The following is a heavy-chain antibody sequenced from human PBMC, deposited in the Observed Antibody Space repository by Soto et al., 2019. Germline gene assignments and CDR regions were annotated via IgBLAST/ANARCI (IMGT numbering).Heavy chain of an antibody. J-gene: IGHJ4*02. Sequence: ASVKVSCKASGGTFSSYAISWVRQAPGQGLEWMGGIIPIFGTANYAQKFQGRVTITADESTSTAYMELSSLRSEDTAVYYCARAIVPNTMIRLWYGEFDYWGQGTLVTVSS. D-gene: IGHD5-18*01. V-gene: IGHV1-69*13. CDR1: GGTFSSYA. CDR3: ARAIVPNTMIRLWYGEFDY. CDR2: IIPIFGTA.